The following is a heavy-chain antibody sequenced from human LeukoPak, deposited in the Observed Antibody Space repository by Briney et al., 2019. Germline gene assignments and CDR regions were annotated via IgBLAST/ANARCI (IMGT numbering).Heavy chain of an antibody. J-gene: IGHJ5*02. Sequence: SETLSLTCTVSGGSISSSSYYWGWIRQPPGKGLVWIGSIYYSGRTYYNPSLKSRVTISVDTSKNQFSLKLSSVTAADTAVYYCARGEDYYDSSGYYYKNWFEPWGQGTLVTVSS. V-gene: IGHV4-39*01. CDR3: ARGEDYYDSSGYYYKNWFEP. CDR2: IYYSGRT. D-gene: IGHD3-22*01. CDR1: GGSISSSSYY.